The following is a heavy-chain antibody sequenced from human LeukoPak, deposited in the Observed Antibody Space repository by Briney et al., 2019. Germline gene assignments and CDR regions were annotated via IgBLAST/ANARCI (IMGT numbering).Heavy chain of an antibody. CDR2: INPNSGGT. Sequence: ASVKVSCKASGYTFTGHYMHWVRQAPGQGLEWMGWINPNSGGTKYAQKFQGRVTMTRDTSISTAYMELSSLTSDDTAVFYCARGRSEGGTIDYWGQGTLVTVSS. J-gene: IGHJ4*02. CDR1: GYTFTGHY. D-gene: IGHD3-10*01. V-gene: IGHV1-2*02. CDR3: ARGRSEGGTIDY.